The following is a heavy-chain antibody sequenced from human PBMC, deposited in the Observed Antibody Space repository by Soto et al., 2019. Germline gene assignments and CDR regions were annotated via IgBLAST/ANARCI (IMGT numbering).Heavy chain of an antibody. CDR1: GFTFSSYS. CDR3: AKVTYNHGSTYYFDH. CDR2: ISSGSKTI. J-gene: IGHJ4*01. V-gene: IGHV3-48*01. D-gene: IGHD5-18*01. Sequence: PGGSLRLSCAASGFTFSSYSVNWVRQAPGKGLEWVSYISSGSKTIYYADSVKGRFTVTRDNSRNTLYLRMNSLRADDTALYYCAKVTYNHGSTYYFDHWGHGTLVTVPQ.